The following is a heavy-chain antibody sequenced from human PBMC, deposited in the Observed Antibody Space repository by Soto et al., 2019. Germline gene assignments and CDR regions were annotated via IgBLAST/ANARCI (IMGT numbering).Heavy chain of an antibody. D-gene: IGHD3-10*01. CDR2: IWTDGTTK. J-gene: IGHJ4*02. CDR1: GFTFSNYA. CDR3: ARDNLHYFVTGSYPFAY. Sequence: QVQLVESGGGVVQPGRSLRLSCGASGFTFSNYAMHWVRQAPGKGLEWVAVIWTDGTTKYYADSVKGRFTTSRDNSKNSMCLQMNSLRGEEPAVYFCARDNLHYFVTGSYPFAYWGQGTLVTVSS. V-gene: IGHV3-33*08.